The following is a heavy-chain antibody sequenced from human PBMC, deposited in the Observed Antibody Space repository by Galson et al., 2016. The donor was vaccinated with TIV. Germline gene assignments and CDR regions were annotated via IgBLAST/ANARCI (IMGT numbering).Heavy chain of an antibody. V-gene: IGHV4-39*02. J-gene: IGHJ3*02. CDR1: GASITTSSNY. CDR2: IFYSGTT. CDR3: ARRHQRLGGSFDI. Sequence: SETLSLTCAVSGASITTSSNYWVWIRQSPGKGLEWIGTIFYSGTTYYNPSLKSRVTISIDLSKRHFSLKVRSLTAADTAKYFCARRHQRLGGSFDIWGQGTVVTVSS. D-gene: IGHD6-19*01.